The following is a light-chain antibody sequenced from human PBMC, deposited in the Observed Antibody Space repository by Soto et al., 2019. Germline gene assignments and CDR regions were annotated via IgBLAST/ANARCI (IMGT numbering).Light chain of an antibody. CDR1: QSVSSTY. Sequence: EIVLTQSPGTLSLSPGERATLSCRASQSVSSTYLAWYQQKHGQAPRLLIYGASSRATGIPDRFSGSGAGTDFTLTISRLEPEDFAVYYCQQYGISPTFGQGTKVEIK. CDR2: GAS. V-gene: IGKV3-20*01. CDR3: QQYGISPT. J-gene: IGKJ1*01.